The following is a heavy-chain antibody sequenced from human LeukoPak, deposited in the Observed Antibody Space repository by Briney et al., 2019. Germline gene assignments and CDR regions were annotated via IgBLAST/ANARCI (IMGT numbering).Heavy chain of an antibody. CDR2: IIPIFGTA. CDR1: GGTFSSYA. J-gene: IGHJ6*03. V-gene: IGHV1-69*06. CDR3: AREIRNTAMVTYYYYMDV. Sequence: SVKVSCKASGGTFSSYAISWVRQAPGQGLEWMGGIIPIFGTANYAQKFQGRVTITADKSTSTAYMELSSLRSEDTAVYYCAREIRNTAMVTYYYYMDVWGKGTMVTVSS. D-gene: IGHD5-18*01.